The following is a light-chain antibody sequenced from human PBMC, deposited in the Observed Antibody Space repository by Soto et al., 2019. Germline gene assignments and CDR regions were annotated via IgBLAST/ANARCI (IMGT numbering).Light chain of an antibody. J-gene: IGKJ1*01. CDR2: WAS. Sequence: DIVMTQSPDSLAVSLGERATINCKSSQSVLYSSNNKNYLAWYQQKPGQPPKLLIYWASTRESGVPDRFSGSGSGTDFNFTISSLQAEDVAVYYCQQYYSTPPTFGQGTKVEIK. CDR1: QSVLYSSNNKNY. CDR3: QQYYSTPPT. V-gene: IGKV4-1*01.